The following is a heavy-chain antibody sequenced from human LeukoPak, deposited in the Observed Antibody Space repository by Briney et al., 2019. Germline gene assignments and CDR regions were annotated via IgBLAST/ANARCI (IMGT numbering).Heavy chain of an antibody. CDR2: ISISSSYI. CDR3: AKGYGWEASYYYYYMDV. J-gene: IGHJ6*03. CDR1: GFTLSSYS. V-gene: IGHV3-21*01. D-gene: IGHD1-26*01. Sequence: GRSLRLSCAASGFTLSSYSMNWVRQAPGKGLEWVSSISISSSYIYYADSVKGRFTISRDNSKNTLYLQMNSLRAEDTAVYYCAKGYGWEASYYYYYMDVWGKGTTVTISS.